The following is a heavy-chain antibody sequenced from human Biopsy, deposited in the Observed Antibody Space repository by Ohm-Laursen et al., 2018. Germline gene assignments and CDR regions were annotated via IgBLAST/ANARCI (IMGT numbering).Heavy chain of an antibody. J-gene: IGHJ6*02. CDR1: GGAFSSDA. CDR2: IIPMFGRA. CDR3: ASSNSGTYDV. Sequence: SSVKVSCKASGGAFSSDAITWVRQAPGQGLEWMGGIIPMFGRANYAQKFQGRVTITADESTSTAYMELSSLRSEDTAVYYCASSNSGTYDVWGQGTTVTVSS. D-gene: IGHD1-26*01. V-gene: IGHV1-69*01.